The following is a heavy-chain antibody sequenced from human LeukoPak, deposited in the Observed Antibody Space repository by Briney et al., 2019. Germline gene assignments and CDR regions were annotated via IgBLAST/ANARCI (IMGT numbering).Heavy chain of an antibody. D-gene: IGHD6-13*01. CDR2: IKEDGSEK. Sequence: GGTLRLSCAASGFTFSNDWMTWVRQAPGGGLEWLANIKEDGSEKYYVDSVKGRISVSRDNDKNAVYLQMNRLSAEDTAVYYCARARSSIWWRQVSIWFDRWGQGTLVTVSS. V-gene: IGHV3-7*01. CDR3: ARARSSIWWRQVSIWFDR. CDR1: GFTFSNDW. J-gene: IGHJ5*02.